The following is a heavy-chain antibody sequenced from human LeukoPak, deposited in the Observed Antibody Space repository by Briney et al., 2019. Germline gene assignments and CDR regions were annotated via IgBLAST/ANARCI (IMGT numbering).Heavy chain of an antibody. Sequence: PGGSLRLSCAASGFTFNNFGMHWVRQAPGKGLEWVAVISSDGNDKYYANAVKGRFTISRDNSKNTLYLQMNSLRAEDTAVYYCARECGGSCYDAFDIWGQGTMVTVSS. J-gene: IGHJ3*02. CDR2: ISSDGNDK. D-gene: IGHD2-15*01. CDR1: GFTFNNFG. V-gene: IGHV3-30*03. CDR3: ARECGGSCYDAFDI.